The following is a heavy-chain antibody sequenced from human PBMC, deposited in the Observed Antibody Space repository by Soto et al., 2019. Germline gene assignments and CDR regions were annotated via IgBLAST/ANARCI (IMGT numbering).Heavy chain of an antibody. CDR2: IYHSGST. V-gene: IGHV4-30-2*01. CDR1: GGSISSGGYS. J-gene: IGHJ4*01. CDR3: ARVRYYDSSGYYSEIFDY. Sequence: SETLSLTCAVSGGSISSGGYSWSWIRQPPGKGLEWIGYIYHSGSTYYNPSLKSRVTISVDRSKNQFSLKLSSVTAADTAVYYCARVRYYDSSGYYSEIFDYWGHGTLVTVSS. D-gene: IGHD3-22*01.